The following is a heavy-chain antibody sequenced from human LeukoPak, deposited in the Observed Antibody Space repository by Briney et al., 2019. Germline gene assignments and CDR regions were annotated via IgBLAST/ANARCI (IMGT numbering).Heavy chain of an antibody. D-gene: IGHD6-19*01. CDR1: GYSISSGHY. Sequence: PSETLSLTCTVSGYSISSGHYWGWVRQPPGKGLEWIGSIYHSGNTYCNPSLKSRVTISVDTSKNQFSLNLSSVTAADTAVYYCARHGYIAVAGTVDYWGQETLITVSS. V-gene: IGHV4-38-2*02. CDR2: IYHSGNT. J-gene: IGHJ4*02. CDR3: ARHGYIAVAGTVDY.